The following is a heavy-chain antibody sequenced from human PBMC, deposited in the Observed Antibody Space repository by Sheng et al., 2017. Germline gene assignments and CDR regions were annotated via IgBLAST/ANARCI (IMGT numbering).Heavy chain of an antibody. Sequence: EVQLVESGGSVVQPGGSLRLSCAASGFTFDDFGMHWVRQVPGKGLKWVSFINWDGSDTYYGDSVKGRFTVSRDNRKSSLSLQMLGLRPEDTAFYYCIKDLRTHFYGMDVWGRGTPVIVS. V-gene: IGHV3-43D*04. J-gene: IGHJ6*02. CDR1: GFTFDDFG. CDR3: IKDLRTHFYGMDV. CDR2: INWDGSDT.